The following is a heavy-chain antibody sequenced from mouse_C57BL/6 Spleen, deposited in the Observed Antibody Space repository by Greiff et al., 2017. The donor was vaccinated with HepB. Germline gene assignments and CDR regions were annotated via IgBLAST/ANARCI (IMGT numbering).Heavy chain of an antibody. D-gene: IGHD1-1*01. Sequence: QVHVKQPGTELVKPGASVKLSCKASGYTFTSYWMHWVKQRPGQGLEWIGNINPSNGGTNYNEKFKSKATLTVDKSSSTAYMQLSSLTSEDSAVYYCARPHYGSRSLGYWGQGTTLTVSS. J-gene: IGHJ2*01. CDR2: INPSNGGT. V-gene: IGHV1-53*01. CDR1: GYTFTSYW. CDR3: ARPHYGSRSLGY.